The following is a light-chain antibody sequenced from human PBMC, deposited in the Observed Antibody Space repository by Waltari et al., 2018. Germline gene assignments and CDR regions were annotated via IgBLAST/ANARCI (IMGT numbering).Light chain of an antibody. V-gene: IGLV4-69*01. CDR3: HTGGLGSWV. J-gene: IGLJ3*02. CDR2: LESKGTY. CDR1: SGHSSYA. Sequence: QLVLTQSPSASASLGASVKLTCPLSSGHSSYAIAWLQQPPEKGPRFRMKLESKGTYPKGDGLPERFAGSSTGTGRYLTSSSLQSEDEADYFWHTGGLGSWVFGGGTKVTVL.